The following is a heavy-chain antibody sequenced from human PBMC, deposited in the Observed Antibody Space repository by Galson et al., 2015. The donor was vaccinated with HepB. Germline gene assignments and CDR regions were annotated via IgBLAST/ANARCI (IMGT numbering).Heavy chain of an antibody. CDR2: INNDGHTI. CDR3: TRAARWLDP. J-gene: IGHJ5*02. CDR1: GFTFSDYY. V-gene: IGHV3-11*01. Sequence: SLRLSCAASGFTFSDYYMSWIRQAPGRGLEWVSYINNDGHTIIYADSVRGRFTISRDNARKSLFLQMNNLRAEDTAIYYCTRAARWLDPWGQGSLVTVSS.